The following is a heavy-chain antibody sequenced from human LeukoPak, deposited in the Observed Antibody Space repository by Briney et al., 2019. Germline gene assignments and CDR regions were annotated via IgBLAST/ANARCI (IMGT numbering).Heavy chain of an antibody. CDR3: ARGIYSGSYEGPNY. Sequence: ASVKVSCKASGYTFTGYYMHWVRQAPGQGLEWMGWINPNSGGTNYAQKFQGRVTMTRDTSISTAYMELSRLRSEDTAVYYCARGIYSGSYEGPNYWGQGTLVTVSS. CDR1: GYTFTGYY. J-gene: IGHJ4*02. CDR2: INPNSGGT. V-gene: IGHV1-2*02. D-gene: IGHD1-26*01.